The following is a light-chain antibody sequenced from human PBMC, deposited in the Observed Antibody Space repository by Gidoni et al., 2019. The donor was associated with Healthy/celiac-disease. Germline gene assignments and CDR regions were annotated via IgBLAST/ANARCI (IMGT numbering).Light chain of an antibody. V-gene: IGKV3-15*01. CDR1: QSVSSN. J-gene: IGKJ1*01. CDR3: QQYNNWPRT. Sequence: ELVMTPSPATLSVSPGERATLSCRASQSVSSNLAWYQQKPGQAPRLLIYGASTSATGIPARFSGSGSGTEFTLTISSLQSEDFAVYYCQQYNNWPRTFGQGTKVEIK. CDR2: GAS.